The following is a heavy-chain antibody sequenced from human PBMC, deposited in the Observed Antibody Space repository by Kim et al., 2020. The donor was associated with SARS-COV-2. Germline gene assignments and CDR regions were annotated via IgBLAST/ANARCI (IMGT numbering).Heavy chain of an antibody. CDR1: GYTFTGYY. J-gene: IGHJ6*02. V-gene: IGHV1-2*02. CDR3: ARGGTGITGTSRNFYYYYYGMDV. CDR2: INPNSGGT. Sequence: ASVKVSCKASGYTFTGYYMHWVRQAPGQGLEWMGWINPNSGGTNYAQKFQGRVTMTRDTSISTAYMELSRLRSDDTAVYYCARGGTGITGTSRNFYYYYYGMDVWGQGTTVTVSS. D-gene: IGHD1-7*01.